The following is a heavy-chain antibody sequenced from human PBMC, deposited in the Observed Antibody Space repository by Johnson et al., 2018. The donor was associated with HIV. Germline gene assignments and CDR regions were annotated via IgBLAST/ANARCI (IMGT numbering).Heavy chain of an antibody. D-gene: IGHD2-8*01. J-gene: IGHJ3*02. Sequence: MQLVESGGGLIQPGGSLRLSCAASGFTVSHNYMSWVRQAPGEGLEWVSVIYSGGSTYYADSVKGRFTISRDNSKNTLYLQMNSLRAEDTAVYYCAREGGIVLSPGSFDIWGQGTMVTVSS. CDR3: AREGGIVLSPGSFDI. CDR2: IYSGGST. V-gene: IGHV3-53*01. CDR1: GFTVSHNY.